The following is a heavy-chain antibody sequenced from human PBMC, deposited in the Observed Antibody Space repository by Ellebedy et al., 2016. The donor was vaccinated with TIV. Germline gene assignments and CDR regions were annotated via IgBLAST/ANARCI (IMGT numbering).Heavy chain of an antibody. CDR1: GFIFKKYG. CDR2: ISYDGQTA. D-gene: IGHD4-17*01. CDR3: AKGYTVNSKYYHYGLNV. J-gene: IGHJ6*02. V-gene: IGHV3-30*18. Sequence: GESLKISXAASGFIFKKYGMHWVRQAPGKGLEWVALISYDGQTAYYTDSVKGRFTISRDNSQNTLYLQMNSLRGEDTAVYYCAKGYTVNSKYYHYGLNVWGQGTTVTVSS.